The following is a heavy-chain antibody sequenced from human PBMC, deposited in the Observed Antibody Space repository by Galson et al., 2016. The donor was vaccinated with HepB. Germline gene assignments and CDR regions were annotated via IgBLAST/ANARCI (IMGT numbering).Heavy chain of an antibody. J-gene: IGHJ4*02. CDR3: GRIGYSSGHDY. V-gene: IGHV5-51*01. D-gene: IGHD6-19*01. Sequence: QSGAEVKKPGESLKISCQGSGYRFTTYWIGWVRQMPGIGLEWMGIIYPGDSETKYSPSFQGQVTISVDKSISTVYLQWSGLKASDTAMYYCGRIGYSSGHDYWGQGTLVTGSS. CDR1: GYRFTTYW. CDR2: IYPGDSET.